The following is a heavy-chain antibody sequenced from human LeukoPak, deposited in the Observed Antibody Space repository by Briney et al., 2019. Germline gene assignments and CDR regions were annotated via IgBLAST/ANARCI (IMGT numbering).Heavy chain of an antibody. CDR1: GGSFSGYY. CDR2: INHSGCT. Sequence: SETLSLTCAVYGGSFSGYYWSWIRQPPGKGLEWIGEINHSGCTNYNPSLKSRVTISVDTSKNQFSLKLSSVTAADTAVYYCARGGKYYDILTGYYGMDVWGKGTTVTVSS. J-gene: IGHJ6*04. D-gene: IGHD3-9*01. V-gene: IGHV4-34*01. CDR3: ARGGKYYDILTGYYGMDV.